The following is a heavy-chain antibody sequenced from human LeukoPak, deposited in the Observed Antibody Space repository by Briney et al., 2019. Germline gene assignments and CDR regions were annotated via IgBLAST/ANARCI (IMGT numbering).Heavy chain of an antibody. Sequence: GGSLTLSCAASGFIFSSYEMNWVRQAPGKGLEWVSYISSSDSTISYADSVTGRFTISRDNAENSLYLQMNSLRAEDTAVYYCARDNDYGDPDYWGQGTLGTLSS. V-gene: IGHV3-48*03. CDR1: GFIFSSYE. D-gene: IGHD4-17*01. CDR2: ISSSDSTI. CDR3: ARDNDYGDPDY. J-gene: IGHJ4*02.